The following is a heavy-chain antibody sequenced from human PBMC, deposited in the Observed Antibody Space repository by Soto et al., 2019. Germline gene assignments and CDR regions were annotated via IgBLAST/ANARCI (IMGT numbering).Heavy chain of an antibody. Sequence: SEKLSHTCAVYGGSSSGYYWTWSRQPPGTGLEWIGEINHCGSTNYNPSLKSRVTISVDTSKNQFSLKLTSVTAADTAVYYCARDKITGLFDYWGQGTLVTVS. CDR2: INHCGST. V-gene: IGHV4-34*01. CDR1: GGSSSGYY. J-gene: IGHJ4*02. CDR3: ARDKITGLFDY. D-gene: IGHD2-8*02.